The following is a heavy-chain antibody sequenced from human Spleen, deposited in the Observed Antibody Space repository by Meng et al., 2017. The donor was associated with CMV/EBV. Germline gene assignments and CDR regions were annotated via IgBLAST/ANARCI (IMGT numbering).Heavy chain of an antibody. D-gene: IGHD7-27*01. V-gene: IGHV3-11*05. Sequence: VQLVEFGGGLVQPGGSQRLSCAASEFTVNSKYMSWIRQTPGKGLEWVSYISSSSSYTNYADSVKGRFTISRDNAKNSLYLQMNSLRAEDTAAYYCARVTGAAGDYWGQGTLVTVSS. CDR2: ISSSSSYT. J-gene: IGHJ4*02. CDR1: EFTVNSKY. CDR3: ARVTGAAGDY.